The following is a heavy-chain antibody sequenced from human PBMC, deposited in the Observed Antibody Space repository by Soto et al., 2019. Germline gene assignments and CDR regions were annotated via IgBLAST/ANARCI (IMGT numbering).Heavy chain of an antibody. CDR2: IWYDGSNK. J-gene: IGHJ4*02. CDR1: GFTFSSYG. V-gene: IGHV3-33*01. CDR3: ASSGSYSPLDY. D-gene: IGHD1-26*01. Sequence: GGSLRLSCAASGFTFSSYGMHWVRQAPGKGLEWVAVIWYDGSNKYYADSVKGRFTISRDNSKNTLYLQMNSLRAEDTAVYYCASSGSYSPLDYWGQGTMVTVYS.